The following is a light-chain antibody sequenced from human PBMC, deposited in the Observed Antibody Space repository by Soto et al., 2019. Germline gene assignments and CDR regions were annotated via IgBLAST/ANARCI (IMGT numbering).Light chain of an antibody. V-gene: IGKV1-5*01. Sequence: DIQMTQSPSTLSASVGDRVTITCRASQSISSWLAWYQQKPGKAPKLLIYDASSLESGVPSRFSGSGSGTEFTLTISSLQPDDFATYYCQQYNSDAWTFGQATKVNIK. J-gene: IGKJ1*01. CDR1: QSISSW. CDR3: QQYNSDAWT. CDR2: DAS.